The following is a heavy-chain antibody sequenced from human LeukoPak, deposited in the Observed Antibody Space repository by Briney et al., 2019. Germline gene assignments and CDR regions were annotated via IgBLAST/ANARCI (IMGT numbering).Heavy chain of an antibody. D-gene: IGHD6-25*01. V-gene: IGHV1-69*05. J-gene: IGHJ3*02. Sequence: GAPVKVSCKASGCTFSSYAISWVRQAPGQGLEWMGGIIPIFGTANYAQKFQGRVTITTDESTNTAYMELSSLRSEDTAVYYCARESAGGAFDIWGQGTMVTVSS. CDR1: GCTFSSYA. CDR3: ARESAGGAFDI. CDR2: IIPIFGTA.